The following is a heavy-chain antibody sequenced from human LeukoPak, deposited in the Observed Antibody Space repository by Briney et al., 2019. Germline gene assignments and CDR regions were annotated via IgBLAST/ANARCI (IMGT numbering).Heavy chain of an antibody. Sequence: PGGSLRLSCAASGFTFSSYAMSWVRQAPGKGMEWVSTISGSGGNTYYADSVKGRFTIYRDNSKNTVYLQMNSLRAEDTAVYYCAKRPYCSGAVCYHIDYWGQGTLVTVSS. CDR1: GFTFSSYA. J-gene: IGHJ4*02. CDR2: ISGSGGNT. D-gene: IGHD2-15*01. CDR3: AKRPYCSGAVCYHIDY. V-gene: IGHV3-23*01.